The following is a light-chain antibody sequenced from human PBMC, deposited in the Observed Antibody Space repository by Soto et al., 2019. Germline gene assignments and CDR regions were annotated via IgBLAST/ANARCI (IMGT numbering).Light chain of an antibody. J-gene: IGKJ1*01. V-gene: IGKV1-5*01. CDR1: QSVSHW. CDR3: QQYSTLWK. Sequence: DIQMTQSPSTLSASVGNRVTITCRASQSVSHWLAWYQQRPGQAPKLLIYDASSLESGVPPRFSGSGSGTEFTLTINSLQPGDSATYYCQQYSTLWKFGQGTKVEIK. CDR2: DAS.